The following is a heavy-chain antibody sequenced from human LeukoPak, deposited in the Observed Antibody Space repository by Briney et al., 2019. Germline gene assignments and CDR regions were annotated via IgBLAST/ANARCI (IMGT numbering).Heavy chain of an antibody. V-gene: IGHV3-21*04. J-gene: IGHJ5*02. CDR3: ARGLVVGATRTRWFDP. CDR1: GFTSSSYS. CDR2: ISSSSSYI. D-gene: IGHD1-26*01. Sequence: GGSLRLSCAASGFTSSSYSINWVRQAPGKGLEWVSSISSSSSYIYYADSVKGRFTISRDNAKNSLYLQMNSLRAEDTAVYYCARGLVVGATRTRWFDPWGQGTLVTVSS.